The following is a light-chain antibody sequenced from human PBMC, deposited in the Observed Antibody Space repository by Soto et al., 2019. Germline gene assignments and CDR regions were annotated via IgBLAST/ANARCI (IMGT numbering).Light chain of an antibody. CDR2: WAS. Sequence: DIVMTQSPDSLAVSLGEMATINCRSSRSVLYSPNNKNYLAWYQKKPGQPPKLLIYWASYRESGVPDRFSRSGSAPDFTITISSLQAEDLATYYCHQDGDSPRTFGQGTKVDIK. V-gene: IGKV4-1*01. CDR1: RSVLYSPNNKNY. CDR3: HQDGDSPRT. J-gene: IGKJ1*01.